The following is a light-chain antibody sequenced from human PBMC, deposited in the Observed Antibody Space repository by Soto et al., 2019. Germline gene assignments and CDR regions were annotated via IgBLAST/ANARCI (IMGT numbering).Light chain of an antibody. CDR3: NSYAGSHNFVV. V-gene: IGLV2-8*01. Sequence: QSALTQPPSASGSPGQSVTISCTGTSSDIGGYNYVSWYQQHPGKATKLMIHEVSKRPSGVPDRFSGSKSGNTASLTVSGLQAEDEAYYFCNSYAGSHNFVVFGGGTKLTVL. CDR1: SSDIGGYNY. CDR2: EVS. J-gene: IGLJ2*01.